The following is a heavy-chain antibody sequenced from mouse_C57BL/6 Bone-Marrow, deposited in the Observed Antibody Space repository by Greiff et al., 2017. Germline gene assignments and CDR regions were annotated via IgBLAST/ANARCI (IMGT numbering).Heavy chain of an antibody. CDR1: GYTFTSSW. CDR2: IYPGSGST. V-gene: IGHV1-55*01. J-gene: IGHJ4*01. Sequence: QVQLQQPGAELVKPGASVKMSCKASGYTFTSSWITWVKQRPGQGLEWIGDIYPGSGSTNYNEKFKSKATLTVDTSSSTAYMQLSSLTSEDSAVYYCARLLRPYYDAMDYWGQGTSVTVSS. D-gene: IGHD1-2*01. CDR3: ARLLRPYYDAMDY.